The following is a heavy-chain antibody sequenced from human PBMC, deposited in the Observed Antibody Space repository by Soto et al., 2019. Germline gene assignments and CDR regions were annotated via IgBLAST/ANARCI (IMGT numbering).Heavy chain of an antibody. D-gene: IGHD2-15*01. Sequence: GASLKISCKGCGYSFSSYWSGWVRQMPGKGLEWMGIIYPGDSDTRYSPSFQGQVTISADKSISTAYLQWSSLKASDTAMYYCARGVVDPYYYYGMDVWGQGTTVTVSS. V-gene: IGHV5-51*01. CDR3: ARGVVDPYYYYGMDV. CDR1: GYSFSSYW. J-gene: IGHJ6*02. CDR2: IYPGDSDT.